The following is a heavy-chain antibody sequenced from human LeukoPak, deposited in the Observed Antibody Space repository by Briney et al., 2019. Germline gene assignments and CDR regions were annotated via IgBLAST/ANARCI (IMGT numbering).Heavy chain of an antibody. J-gene: IGHJ4*02. CDR3: AKDLGGYSYGYPLPLEFGY. V-gene: IGHV3-30*18. Sequence: PGGSLRLSCAASGFTFSSYGMHWVRQAPGKGLEWVAVISYDGSNKYYADSVKGRFTIPRDNSKNTLYLQMNSLRAEDTAVYYCAKDLGGYSYGYPLPLEFGYWGQGTLVTVSS. D-gene: IGHD5-18*01. CDR1: GFTFSSYG. CDR2: ISYDGSNK.